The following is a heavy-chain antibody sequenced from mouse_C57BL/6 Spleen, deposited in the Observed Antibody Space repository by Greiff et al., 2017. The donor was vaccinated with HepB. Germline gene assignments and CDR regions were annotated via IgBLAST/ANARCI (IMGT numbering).Heavy chain of an antibody. CDR2: IYPGSGST. D-gene: IGHD2-10*02. CDR3: ARGGVWSNYYAMDY. J-gene: IGHJ4*01. V-gene: IGHV1-55*01. Sequence: QVQLKQPGAELVKPGASVKMSCKASGYTFTSYWITWVKQRPGQGLEWIGDIYPGSGSTNYNEKFKSKATLTVDTSSSTAYMQLSSLTSEDSAVYYCARGGVWSNYYAMDYWGQGTSVTVSS. CDR1: GYTFTSYW.